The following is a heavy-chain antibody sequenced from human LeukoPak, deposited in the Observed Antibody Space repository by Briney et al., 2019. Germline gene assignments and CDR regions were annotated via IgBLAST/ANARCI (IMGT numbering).Heavy chain of an antibody. CDR3: ARGYWNFGL. CDR2: IKQDGSEK. J-gene: IGHJ2*01. V-gene: IGHV3-7*01. CDR1: GFTFSNYW. Sequence: PGGSLRLSCAASGFTFSNYWMTWVRQAPGKGLEWVANIKQDGSEKNYVDSVKGRFTSSRDNAKNSLYLQMNRLRVEDTAVYYCARGYWNFGLWGRGTQVTVSS.